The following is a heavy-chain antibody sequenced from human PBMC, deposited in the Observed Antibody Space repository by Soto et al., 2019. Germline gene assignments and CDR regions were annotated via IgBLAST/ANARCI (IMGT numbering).Heavy chain of an antibody. CDR2: IIPIFGTA. D-gene: IGHD3-9*01. J-gene: IGHJ1*01. CDR1: GCTSSSYA. Sequence: SVKVSYKASGCTSSSYAISWVRKAPGHGLEWMGGIIPIFGTANYAQKFQGRVTITADESTSTAYMELSSLRSEDTAVYYCARLSYYDILTGYQTATDSGWG. CDR3: ARLSYYDILTGYQTATDSG. V-gene: IGHV1-69*13.